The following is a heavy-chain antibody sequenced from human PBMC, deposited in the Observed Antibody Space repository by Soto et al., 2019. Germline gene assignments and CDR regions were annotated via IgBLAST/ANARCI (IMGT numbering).Heavy chain of an antibody. D-gene: IGHD6-13*01. V-gene: IGHV3-21*01. CDR3: ARWYGGFDY. CDR1: GFTFSSYS. Sequence: EVQLVESGGGLVKPGGSLRLSCAASGFTFSSYSMNWVRQAPGKGLEWVSSISSSSSYIYYADSVKGRFTISRDNAKNSLYMQMTSLRAEDTAVYYCARWYGGFDYWGQGPLVTVSS. CDR2: ISSSSSYI. J-gene: IGHJ4*02.